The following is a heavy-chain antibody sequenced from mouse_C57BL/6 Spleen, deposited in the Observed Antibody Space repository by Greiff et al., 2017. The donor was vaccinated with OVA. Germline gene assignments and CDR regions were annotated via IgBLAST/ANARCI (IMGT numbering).Heavy chain of an antibody. CDR3: ARDPGSSYDWNFDV. CDR1: GYTFTDYN. D-gene: IGHD1-1*01. Sequence: VQLKESGPELVKPGASVKIPCKASGYTFTDYNMDWVKQSHGKSLEWIGDINPNNGGTIYNQKFKGKATLTVDKSSSTAYMELRSLTSEDTAVYYCARDPGSSYDWNFDVWGTGTTVTVSS. V-gene: IGHV1-18*01. CDR2: INPNNGGT. J-gene: IGHJ1*03.